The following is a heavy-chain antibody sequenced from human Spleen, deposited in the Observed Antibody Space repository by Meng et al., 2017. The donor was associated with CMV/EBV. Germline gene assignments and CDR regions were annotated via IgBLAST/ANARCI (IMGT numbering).Heavy chain of an antibody. J-gene: IGHJ4*02. D-gene: IGHD1-14*01. V-gene: IGHV4-34*01. Sequence: HVHLLQCGSGLLKPSETLSLICAVYGESFSGYYWNWIRQPPGKGLEWIGEINHSGSTNYNPSLKSRVTISVDTSKNQFSLKVRSVIAADTAVYYCARQRESRTGFDSWGQGTLVTVSS. CDR1: GESFSGYY. CDR2: INHSGST. CDR3: ARQRESRTGFDS.